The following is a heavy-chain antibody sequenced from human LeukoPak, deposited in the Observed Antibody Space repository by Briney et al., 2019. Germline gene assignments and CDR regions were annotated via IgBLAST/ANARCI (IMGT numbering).Heavy chain of an antibody. J-gene: IGHJ4*02. CDR3: ARLHLGYCSSTSCSNFDY. D-gene: IGHD2-2*01. Sequence: SETLSLTCTVSGASISSYYWSWIRQPAGKGLEWIGRIYSTGSTNYNPSLKSRVTMSVDTSKNQFSLKFSSVTAADTAVYYCARLHLGYCSSTSCSNFDYWGQGTLVTVSS. CDR2: IYSTGST. CDR1: GASISSYY. V-gene: IGHV4-4*07.